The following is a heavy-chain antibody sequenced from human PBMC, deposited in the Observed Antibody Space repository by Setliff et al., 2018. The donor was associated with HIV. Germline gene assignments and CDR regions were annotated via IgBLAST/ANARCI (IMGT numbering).Heavy chain of an antibody. Sequence: GGSLRLSCVASGFTFSTFAMHWVRQAPGKGLEWVSVISYDASRASYADSVKGRFTISRDNSKNTLFLQLNTLRPEDTAVYYCARREYNYVPRAFDLWGRGTVVTVSS. V-gene: IGHV3-30*01. J-gene: IGHJ3*01. CDR3: ARREYNYVPRAFDL. CDR2: ISYDASRA. D-gene: IGHD3-16*01. CDR1: GFTFSTFA.